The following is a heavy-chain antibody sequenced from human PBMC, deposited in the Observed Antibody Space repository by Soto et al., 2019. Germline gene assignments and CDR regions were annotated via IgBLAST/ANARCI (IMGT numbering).Heavy chain of an antibody. CDR1: GGSISSGGYY. D-gene: IGHD3-16*01. J-gene: IGHJ4*02. CDR3: ARTFRLGSRYYFDY. Sequence: QVQLQESGPGLVKPSQTLSLTCTVSGGSISSGGYYWSWTRQHPGKGLEWIGYIYYSGSTYYNPSLKSRVTISVDTSKNQFSLKLSSVTAADTAVYYCARTFRLGSRYYFDYWGQGTLVTVSS. V-gene: IGHV4-31*03. CDR2: IYYSGST.